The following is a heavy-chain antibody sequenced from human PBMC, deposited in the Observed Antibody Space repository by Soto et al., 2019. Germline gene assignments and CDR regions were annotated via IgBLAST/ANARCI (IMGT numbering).Heavy chain of an antibody. CDR2: INPSGGST. CDR1: GYTFTSYY. Sequence: GASVKVSCKASGYTFTSYYMHWVRQAPGQGLEWVGIINPSGGSTSYAQKFQGRVTMTRDTSTSTVYMELSSLRSEDTAVYYCAVFRSGHYKGSYYYYRMDVWGQGTTVTVSS. V-gene: IGHV1-46*01. CDR3: AVFRSGHYKGSYYYYRMDV. D-gene: IGHD3-3*01. J-gene: IGHJ6*02.